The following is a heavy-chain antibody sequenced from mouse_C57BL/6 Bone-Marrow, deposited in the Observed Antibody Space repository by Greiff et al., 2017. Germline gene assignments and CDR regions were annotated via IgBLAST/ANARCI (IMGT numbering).Heavy chain of an antibody. CDR1: GFNFTDDY. CDR3: TTFAY. V-gene: IGHV14-4*01. J-gene: IGHJ3*01. CDR2: IDPENGAT. Sequence: EVHLVESGAELVRPGASVTLSCTASGFNFTDDYMHWVKQRPEQGLEWIGWIDPENGATEYASKFQGKATITADTSSNTAYMQLSSLTSEDTAVYYCTTFAYWGQGTLVTVSA.